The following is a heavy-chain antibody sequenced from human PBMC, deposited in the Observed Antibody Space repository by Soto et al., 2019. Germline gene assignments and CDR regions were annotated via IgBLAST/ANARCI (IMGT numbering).Heavy chain of an antibody. D-gene: IGHD6-6*01. CDR3: ARERSSPHHYYYGMDV. V-gene: IGHV4-59*01. CDR2: IYYSGST. Sequence: QVQLHESGPGLVKPSETLSLTCTVSGGSISSYYWSWIRQPPGKGLEGIGYIYYSGSTNYNPSLNTRVTISVDTSKTPCSLNLSSVTAADTAVYYCARERSSPHHYYYGMDVWGQGTTVTVSS. CDR1: GGSISSYY. J-gene: IGHJ6*01.